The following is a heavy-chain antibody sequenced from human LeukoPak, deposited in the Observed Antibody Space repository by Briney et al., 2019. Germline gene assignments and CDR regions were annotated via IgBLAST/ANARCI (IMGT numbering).Heavy chain of an antibody. CDR1: GFTFSSYG. CDR2: IWYDGSNK. CDR3: ARTRVVVLYFDY. V-gene: IGHV3-33*01. D-gene: IGHD3-22*01. Sequence: GGSLRLSCAASGFTFSSYGMHWVRQAPGKGLEWVAVIWYDGSNKYYADSVKGRFTISRDNSKNTLYLQMNSLRAEDTAVYYCARTRVVVLYFDYWGQGTLVTVSS. J-gene: IGHJ4*02.